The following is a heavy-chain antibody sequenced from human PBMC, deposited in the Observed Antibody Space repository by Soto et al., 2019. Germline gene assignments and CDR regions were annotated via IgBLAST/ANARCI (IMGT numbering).Heavy chain of an antibody. D-gene: IGHD3-22*01. V-gene: IGHV4-30-4*01. CDR1: GGSISSGDYY. CDR3: ARENTIVVVTTPHNWFDP. Sequence: QVQLQESGPGLVKPSQTLSLTCTVSGGSISSGDYYWSWIRQPPGKGLEWIGYIYYSGSTYYNPSLKSRVTISVDTSKNQFSLKLSSVTAADTAVYYCARENTIVVVTTPHNWFDPWGQGTLVTVSS. J-gene: IGHJ5*02. CDR2: IYYSGST.